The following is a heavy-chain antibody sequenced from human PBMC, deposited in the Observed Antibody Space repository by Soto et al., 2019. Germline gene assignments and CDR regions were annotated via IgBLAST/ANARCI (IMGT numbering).Heavy chain of an antibody. CDR3: AREYHGVGNWFDP. V-gene: IGHV4-59*01. CDR2: IYYRGST. Sequence: QVQLQESGPGLVKPSETLSLTCTVSGGSISSYYWSWIRQPPGKGLEWIGYIYYRGSTNYNPSLKSRVTIAVDTSKNQFSLGLSSVTAADTAVYYCAREYHGVGNWFDPWGQGTLVTVSS. CDR1: GGSISSYY. J-gene: IGHJ5*02. D-gene: IGHD2-8*01.